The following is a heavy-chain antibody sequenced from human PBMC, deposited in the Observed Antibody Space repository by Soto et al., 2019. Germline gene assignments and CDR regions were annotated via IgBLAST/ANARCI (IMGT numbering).Heavy chain of an antibody. D-gene: IGHD3-16*01. CDR3: ARDLKAPKDAWAFDY. Sequence: SETLSLTCAVSGGSISGNEWWNWVRQHPGKGLEGIGEISPSGNTIYNPSLKTRVTISVDTSYNQFFLKMTSLTVADSAIFFCARDLKAPKDAWAFDYWGQGNLVTVSS. CDR1: GGSISGNEW. CDR2: ISPSGNT. J-gene: IGHJ4*02. V-gene: IGHV4-4*02.